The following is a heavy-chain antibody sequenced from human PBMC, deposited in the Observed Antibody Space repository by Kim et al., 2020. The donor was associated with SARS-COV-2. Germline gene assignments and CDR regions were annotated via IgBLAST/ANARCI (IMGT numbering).Heavy chain of an antibody. CDR1: GFTFSSYW. J-gene: IGHJ3*02. CDR3: ARVRADSSGPHAFDI. Sequence: GGSLRLSCAASGFTFSSYWMHWVRQAPGKGLVWVSRINSDGSSTSYADSVKGRFTISRDNAKNTLYLQMNSLRAEDTAVYYCARVRADSSGPHAFDIWGQGTMVTVSS. D-gene: IGHD3-22*01. CDR2: INSDGSST. V-gene: IGHV3-74*01.